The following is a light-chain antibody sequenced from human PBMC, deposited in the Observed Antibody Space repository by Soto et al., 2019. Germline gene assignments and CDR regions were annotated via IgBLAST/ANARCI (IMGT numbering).Light chain of an antibody. V-gene: IGKV1-39*01. CDR3: HQTYSIPPT. CDR2: AAS. CDR1: QRISTD. J-gene: IGKJ1*01. Sequence: IQMTQSPSSLSASVGDRVTTTCRASQRISTDLNWFQQRPGKAPRLLIYAASTLQTGVSSNFSGSASGTDFTLTITSLQPEDFATYFCHQTYSIPPTFGKGTKVDIK.